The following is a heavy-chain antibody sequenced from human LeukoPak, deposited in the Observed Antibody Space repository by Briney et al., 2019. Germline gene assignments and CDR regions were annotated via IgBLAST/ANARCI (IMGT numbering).Heavy chain of an antibody. D-gene: IGHD4-17*01. Sequence: GGSLRLSCAASGFIFSTYTMSWVRQAPGKGLEWVSAVTGSGANSYYADSVKGRFSVSRDNSKNMVYLQMSSLRAEDTALYYCAKSDYGYYFDSWGQGTLVTVSS. J-gene: IGHJ4*02. CDR2: VTGSGANS. CDR3: AKSDYGYYFDS. V-gene: IGHV3-23*01. CDR1: GFIFSTYT.